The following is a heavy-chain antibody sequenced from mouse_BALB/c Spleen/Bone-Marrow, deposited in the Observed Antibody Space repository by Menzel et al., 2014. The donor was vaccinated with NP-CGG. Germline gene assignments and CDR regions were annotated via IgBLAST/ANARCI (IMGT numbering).Heavy chain of an antibody. D-gene: IGHD2-1*01. CDR1: GFSLTSFD. J-gene: IGHJ3*01. CDR3: AKNYGNGFAY. CDR2: IWGDGST. Sequence: QVQLQQSGPGLMAPSQSLSITCTVSGFSLTSFDVSWVRQPPGKGLEWLGVIWGDGSTNYHSALVSRLSISKDNSKSRVFLKLNSLQADDTATYYCAKNYGNGFAYWGQGTLVTVSA. V-gene: IGHV2-3*01.